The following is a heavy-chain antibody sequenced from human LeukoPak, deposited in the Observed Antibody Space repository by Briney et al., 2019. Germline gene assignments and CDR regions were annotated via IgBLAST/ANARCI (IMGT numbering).Heavy chain of an antibody. CDR3: ASSGYYHDSSGYSRYFDY. CDR2: IYPGDSDT. J-gene: IGHJ4*02. CDR1: GYSFTSYW. V-gene: IGHV5-51*01. D-gene: IGHD3-22*01. Sequence: GESLKISCKGSGYSFTSYWIGWVRQMPGKGLEWMGIIYPGDSDTRYSPSFQGQVTISADKSISTAYLQWSSLKASDTAMYYCASSGYYHDSSGYSRYFDYWGQGTLVTVSS.